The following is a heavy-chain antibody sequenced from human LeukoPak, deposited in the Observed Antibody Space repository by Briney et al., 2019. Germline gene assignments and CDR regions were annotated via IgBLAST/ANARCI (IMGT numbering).Heavy chain of an antibody. CDR3: ARGVLGSYYYYMDV. CDR2: ISAYNGNT. CDR1: GYTFTSYG. Sequence: ASVKVSCKASGYTFTSYGISWVRQAPGQGLEWMGWISAYNGNTNYAQKLQGRVTMTTDTSTSTANMELRSLRSDDTAVYYCARGVLGSYYYYMDVWGKGTTVTVSS. J-gene: IGHJ6*03. D-gene: IGHD2-15*01. V-gene: IGHV1-18*01.